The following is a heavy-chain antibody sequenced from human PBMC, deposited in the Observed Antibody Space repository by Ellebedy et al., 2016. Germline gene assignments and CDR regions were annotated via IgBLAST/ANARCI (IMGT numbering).Heavy chain of an antibody. CDR1: GFSFSSYT. J-gene: IGHJ6*02. CDR2: IKQDGSEK. CDR3: VRSRAMTKVPYYYGMDV. Sequence: GESLKISCAASGFSFSSYTMGWVRQAPGKGLEWVANIKQDGSEKYYVDSVKGRFTISRDNAKNTLYLQMNSLRAEDTAVHYCVRSRAMTKVPYYYGMDVWGQGTTVTVSS. V-gene: IGHV3-7*01. D-gene: IGHD4-17*01.